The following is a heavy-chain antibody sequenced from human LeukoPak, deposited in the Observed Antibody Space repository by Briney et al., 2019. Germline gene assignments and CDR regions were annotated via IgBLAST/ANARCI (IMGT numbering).Heavy chain of an antibody. CDR3: ARQYYYGSGSYYNGKFDY. D-gene: IGHD3-10*01. Sequence: SETLSLTCTVSGGSISSSSYYWGWIRQPPGKGLEWIGSMYYSGSTYYNPSLKSRITISVDTSKNQFSLKLSSVTAADTAVYYCARQYYYGSGSYYNGKFDYWGQGTLVTVSS. CDR1: GGSISSSSYY. J-gene: IGHJ4*02. CDR2: MYYSGST. V-gene: IGHV4-39*01.